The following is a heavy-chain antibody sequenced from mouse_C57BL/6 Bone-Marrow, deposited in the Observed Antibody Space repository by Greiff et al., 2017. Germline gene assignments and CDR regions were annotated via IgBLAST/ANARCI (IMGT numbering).Heavy chain of an antibody. V-gene: IGHV3-2*02. CDR2: ISYSGST. CDR1: GYSITSDYA. Sequence: EVKLQESGPGLVKPSQSLSLTCTVTGYSITSDYAWNWIRQFPGNKLEWMDYISYSGSTSYNPSLKSRISITRDTSKNQFCLLLYSVTPEDTATYCCTRMYESFYFDYWGQGTTLTVSS. J-gene: IGHJ2*01. D-gene: IGHD2-10*02. CDR3: TRMYESFYFDY.